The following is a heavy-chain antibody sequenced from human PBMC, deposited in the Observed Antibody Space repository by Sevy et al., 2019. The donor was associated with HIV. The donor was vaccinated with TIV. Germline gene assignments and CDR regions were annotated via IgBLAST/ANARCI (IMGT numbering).Heavy chain of an antibody. CDR1: GGSISLYY. CDR3: AREAPLGAPLGY. Sequence: SESLSLTWTVSGGSISLYYWSWIRQPAGKGLEWIGHIYGSGSTSYNPSLKSRVTMSVDTSLNQISLKLTSVTAADTAVYYCAREAPLGAPLGYWGQGTLVTVSS. J-gene: IGHJ4*02. V-gene: IGHV4-4*07. D-gene: IGHD3-16*01. CDR2: IYGSGST.